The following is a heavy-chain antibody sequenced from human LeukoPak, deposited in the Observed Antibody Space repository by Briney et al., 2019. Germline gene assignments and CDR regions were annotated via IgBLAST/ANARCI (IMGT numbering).Heavy chain of an antibody. CDR2: IYYSGTT. J-gene: IGHJ4*02. CDR3: ARLRFDFWSGYTHPYFDY. CDR1: GGSLSSSSYS. D-gene: IGHD3-3*01. Sequence: SETLSLTCTVSGGSLSSSSYSWGWIRQPPGTGLEWIGSIYYSGTTYYNPSLKSRVTISVDTSKIQFSLKLSSVAATDTAVYFCARLRFDFWSGYTHPYFDYWGQGTLVTVSS. V-gene: IGHV4-39*01.